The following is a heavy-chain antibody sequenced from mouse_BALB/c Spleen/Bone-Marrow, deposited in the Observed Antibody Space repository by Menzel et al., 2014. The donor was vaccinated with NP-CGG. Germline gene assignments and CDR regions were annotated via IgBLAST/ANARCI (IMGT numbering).Heavy chain of an antibody. Sequence: QVQLQQSGAELVKPGASVKLSCKTSGYTFTNYWIQWVKRRPGQGLGWIGEIFPGTGTTYYNEKFKGKAILTIDTSSSTAYMQLSSLTSEDSAVYFCARHYYGSSDAMDYWGQGTSVTVSS. V-gene: IGHV1S132*01. CDR3: ARHYYGSSDAMDY. J-gene: IGHJ4*01. CDR1: GYTFTNYW. D-gene: IGHD1-1*01. CDR2: IFPGTGTT.